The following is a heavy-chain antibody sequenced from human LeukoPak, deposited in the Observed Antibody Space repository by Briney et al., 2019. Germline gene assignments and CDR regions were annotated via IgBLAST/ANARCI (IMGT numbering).Heavy chain of an antibody. J-gene: IGHJ4*02. D-gene: IGHD3-9*01. CDR1: GFTFDDYG. CDR2: INWNGGST. Sequence: GGSLRLSCAASGFTFDDYGMSWVSQDPGNGLEWVSGINWNGGSTGYADSVKGRFTISRDNAKNSLYLQMNSLRAEDTALYYCARARSTGYYVADYWGQGTLVTVPS. CDR3: ARARSTGYYVADY. V-gene: IGHV3-20*04.